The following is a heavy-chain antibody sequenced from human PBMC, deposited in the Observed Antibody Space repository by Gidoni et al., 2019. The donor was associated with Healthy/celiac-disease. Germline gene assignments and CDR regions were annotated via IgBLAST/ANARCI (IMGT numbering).Heavy chain of an antibody. D-gene: IGHD1-26*01. CDR3: AGGPFFGSGEWELPYPPYFQH. CDR1: GFTFDDYA. Sequence: EVQLVESGGGLVQPGRSLRLSCAASGFTFDDYAMHWVRQAPGKGLEWVSGISWNSGSIGYADSVKGRFTISRDNAKNSLYLQMNSLRAEDTALYYCAGGPFFGSGEWELPYPPYFQHWGQGTLVTVSS. V-gene: IGHV3-9*01. CDR2: ISWNSGSI. J-gene: IGHJ1*01.